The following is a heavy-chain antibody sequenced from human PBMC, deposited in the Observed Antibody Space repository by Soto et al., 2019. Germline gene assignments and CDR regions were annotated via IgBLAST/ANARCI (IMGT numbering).Heavy chain of an antibody. CDR3: AGDQGYHCYVMDI. J-gene: IGHJ6*02. CDR2: IYTSGST. Sequence: SETLSLTCTVSGGSISSFYWSWIRQPAGKGLEWIGRIYTSGSTNYNPSLKSRVTMSLDTSKNQVSLKLSSVTAADTAVYFCAGDQGYHCYVMDISTQGPTVPVSS. V-gene: IGHV4-4*07. CDR1: GGSISSFY.